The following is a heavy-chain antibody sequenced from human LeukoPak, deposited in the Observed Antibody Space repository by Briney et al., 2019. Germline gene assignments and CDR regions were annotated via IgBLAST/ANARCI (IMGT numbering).Heavy chain of an antibody. CDR2: IYSGGST. Sequence: GGSLRPSCTASGFTVSNNYMSWVRQAPGKGLEWVSLIYSGGSTYYADSVKGRFSISRDNSKNTLYLQMNTLRAEDTAVYYCARSVVVTSRRPELRYFDYWGQGTLVTVSS. D-gene: IGHD2-21*02. CDR1: GFTVSNNY. CDR3: ARSVVVTSRRPELRYFDY. V-gene: IGHV3-53*01. J-gene: IGHJ4*02.